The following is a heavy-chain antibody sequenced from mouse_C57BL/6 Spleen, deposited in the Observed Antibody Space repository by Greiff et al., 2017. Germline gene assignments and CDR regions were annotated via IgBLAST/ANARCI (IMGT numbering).Heavy chain of an antibody. CDR3: ANLDYDYAMDY. D-gene: IGHD2-4*01. J-gene: IGHJ4*01. Sequence: VQLQQSGPELVKPGASVKISCKASGYAFSSSWMNWVKQRPGKGLEWIGRIYPGDGDTNYNGKFKGKATLTADKSSSTAYMQLSSLTSEVSAVYFCANLDYDYAMDYWGQGTSVTVSS. CDR2: IYPGDGDT. CDR1: GYAFSSSW. V-gene: IGHV1-82*01.